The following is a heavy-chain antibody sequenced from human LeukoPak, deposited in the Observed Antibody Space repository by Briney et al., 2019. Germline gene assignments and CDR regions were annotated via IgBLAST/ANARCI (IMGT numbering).Heavy chain of an antibody. CDR2: LGISGDYA. CDR3: AKDRGWYDNWFDP. V-gene: IGHV3-23*01. CDR1: GFTLSSYA. Sequence: GGSLRLSCVASGFTLSSYAVSWVRQAPGKGLQWVSSLGISGDYAWYAGSVKGRFTISRDSSKNTLYLQMNRLGAEDTAVYYCAKDRGWYDNWFDPWGQGTLVTVSS. D-gene: IGHD6-19*01. J-gene: IGHJ5*02.